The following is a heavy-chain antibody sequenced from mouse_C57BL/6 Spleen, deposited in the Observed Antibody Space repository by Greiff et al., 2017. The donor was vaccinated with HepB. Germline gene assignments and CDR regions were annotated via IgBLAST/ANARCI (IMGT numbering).Heavy chain of an antibody. CDR1: GYTFTSYW. CDR3: ARSGYDYDYYFDY. D-gene: IGHD2-4*01. V-gene: IGHV1-7*01. Sequence: LVESGAELAKPGASVKLSCKASGYTFTSYWMHWVKQRPGQGLEWIGYINPSSGYTKYNQKFKDKATLTADKSSSTAYMQLSSLTYEDSAVYDCARSGYDYDYYFDYWGQGTTLTVSS. CDR2: INPSSGYT. J-gene: IGHJ2*01.